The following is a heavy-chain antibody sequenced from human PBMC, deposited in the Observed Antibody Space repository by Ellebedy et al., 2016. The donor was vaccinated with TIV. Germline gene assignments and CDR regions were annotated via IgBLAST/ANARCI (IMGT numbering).Heavy chain of an antibody. Sequence: SETLSLXXTVSGGSISSGDYYWSWIRQPPGKGLEWIGYIYYSGSTYYDPSLKSRVTISVDTSKNQFSLKLSSVTAADTAVYYCARDPPNNWFDPWGQGTLVTVSS. CDR1: GGSISSGDYY. V-gene: IGHV4-30-4*01. J-gene: IGHJ5*02. CDR2: IYYSGST. CDR3: ARDPPNNWFDP.